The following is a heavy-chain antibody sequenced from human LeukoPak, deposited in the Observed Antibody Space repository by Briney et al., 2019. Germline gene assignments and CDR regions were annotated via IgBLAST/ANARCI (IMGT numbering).Heavy chain of an antibody. CDR2: ISAYNGNT. J-gene: IGHJ4*02. CDR1: GYTFNSYD. CDR3: ARVSHYYGSEIEY. Sequence: ASVKVSRKASGYTFNSYDITWVRQAPGQGLEWMGWISAYNGNTNYAQKVQGRVTMTTDTSTSTAYMELRSLRSDDTAVYYCARVSHYYGSEIEYWGQGTLVTVSS. V-gene: IGHV1-18*01. D-gene: IGHD3-10*01.